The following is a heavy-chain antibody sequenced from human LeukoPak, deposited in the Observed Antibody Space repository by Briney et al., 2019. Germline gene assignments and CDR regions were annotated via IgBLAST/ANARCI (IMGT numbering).Heavy chain of an antibody. J-gene: IGHJ6*03. CDR1: GGTFSTYA. V-gene: IGHV1-69*05. Sequence: SVKVSCKASGGTFSTYAISWVRQAPGQRLEWMGGIIPTFGTANYAQKFQGRVTITTDESTSTAYMELSSLRSEDTAVYYCARASHRIRRSNQTYYMDVWGKGTTVTVSS. D-gene: IGHD2-15*01. CDR2: IIPTFGTA. CDR3: ARASHRIRRSNQTYYMDV.